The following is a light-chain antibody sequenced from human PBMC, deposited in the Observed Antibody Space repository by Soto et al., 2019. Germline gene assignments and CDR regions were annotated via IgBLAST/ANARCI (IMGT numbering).Light chain of an antibody. CDR1: SSDVGGYNY. J-gene: IGLJ2*01. Sequence: QSALTQPPSAYGSPGQSVTISCTGTSSDVGGYNYVSWYQQHPGKAPKFLIFEVSRRPSGVPDRFSGSKSGNTASLPVSGLQADDEADYYCSSYAGSNNPVIFGGGTKLTVL. CDR3: SSYAGSNNPVI. V-gene: IGLV2-8*01. CDR2: EVS.